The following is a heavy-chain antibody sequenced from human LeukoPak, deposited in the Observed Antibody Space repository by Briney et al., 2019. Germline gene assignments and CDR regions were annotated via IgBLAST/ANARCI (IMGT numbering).Heavy chain of an antibody. D-gene: IGHD3-22*01. CDR2: IIISSSYT. CDR1: GFTFSDYY. Sequence: TGGSLRLSCAPSGFTFSDYYMSWIRQAPGKGLEWVSYIIISSSYTTYPDSVKAPFTISRHNAKNSLYLQMNRLRAEDTAVYYCARRRYDSSGYNAFDIWGQGTMVTVSS. V-gene: IGHV3-11*03. J-gene: IGHJ3*02. CDR3: ARRRYDSSGYNAFDI.